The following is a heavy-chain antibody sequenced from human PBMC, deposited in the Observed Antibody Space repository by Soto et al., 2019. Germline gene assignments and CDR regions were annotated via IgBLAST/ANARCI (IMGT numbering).Heavy chain of an antibody. D-gene: IGHD3-22*01. CDR1: GYTFTNYY. CDR3: ASSGYYGRSGFSVDY. J-gene: IGHJ4*02. Sequence: GESLKISCKASGYTFTNYYITWVRQMPGKGLEWMGRIDPSDSQTNYSPSFQGHVTISVDKSINTAYLQWISLKASDIATYHCASSGYYGRSGFSVDYWGQGTRVTDSS. V-gene: IGHV5-10-1*01. CDR2: IDPSDSQT.